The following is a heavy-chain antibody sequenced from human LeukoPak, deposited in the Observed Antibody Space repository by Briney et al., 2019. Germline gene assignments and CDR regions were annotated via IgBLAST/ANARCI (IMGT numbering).Heavy chain of an antibody. D-gene: IGHD3-22*01. CDR1: GYTFPSYF. CDR2: INPSGGST. V-gene: IGHV1-46*03. CDR3: TRGDSSGYYLY. Sequence: ASVKVSCKASGYTFPSYFMHWVRQAPGQGLEWMGIINPSGGSTSYAQKFQGRVTMTRDTSTSTVYMELSSLRSEDTAVYYCTRGDSSGYYLYWGQGTLVTVSS. J-gene: IGHJ4*02.